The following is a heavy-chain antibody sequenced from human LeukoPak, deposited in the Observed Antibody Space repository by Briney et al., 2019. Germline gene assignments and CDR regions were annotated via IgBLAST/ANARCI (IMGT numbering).Heavy chain of an antibody. CDR1: GFTFSVYG. Sequence: PGTSLRVSCAASGFTFSVYGMHWVRQAPGKGLEWVALISHDGSVKYYADSVKGRFTISRDNSKNMLYLQMNSLRAEDTAVYYCATEGHYTVAFDIWGQGTMVTVSS. CDR2: ISHDGSVK. V-gene: IGHV3-30*03. CDR3: ATEGHYTVAFDI. D-gene: IGHD3-10*01. J-gene: IGHJ3*02.